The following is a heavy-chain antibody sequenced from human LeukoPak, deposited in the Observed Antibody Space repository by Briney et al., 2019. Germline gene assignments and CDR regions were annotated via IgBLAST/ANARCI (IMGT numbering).Heavy chain of an antibody. V-gene: IGHV3-23*01. CDR2: ISGSGGST. CDR1: GFTFSSYA. Sequence: GGSLRLSCAASGFTFSSYAMSWVRQAPGKGLEWVSAISGSGGSTYYADSVKGRFTISRDNAKNSLYLQMNSLRAEDTAVYYCAGGYCSGGSCSIDYWGQGTLVTVSS. D-gene: IGHD2-15*01. CDR3: AGGYCSGGSCSIDY. J-gene: IGHJ4*02.